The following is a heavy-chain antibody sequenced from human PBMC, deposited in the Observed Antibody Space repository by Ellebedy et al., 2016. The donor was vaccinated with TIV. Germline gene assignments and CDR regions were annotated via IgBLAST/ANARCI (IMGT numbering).Heavy chain of an antibody. CDR1: GGSFSGYY. D-gene: IGHD4-17*01. Sequence: SETLSLTCAVYGGSFSGYYWSWIRQPPGKGLEWIGEINHSGSTNYNPSLKSRVTISVDTSKNQFSLNLSSVTAADTAVYYCARDSRVTTSYYYYGMDVWGQGTTVTVSS. CDR3: ARDSRVTTSYYYYGMDV. V-gene: IGHV4-34*01. J-gene: IGHJ6*02. CDR2: INHSGST.